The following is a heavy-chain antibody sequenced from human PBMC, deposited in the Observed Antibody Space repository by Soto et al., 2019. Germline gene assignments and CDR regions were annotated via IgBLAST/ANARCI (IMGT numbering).Heavy chain of an antibody. J-gene: IGHJ6*02. V-gene: IGHV4-39*01. Sequence: QLQLQESGPGLVKPSETLSLTCTVSGGSISSSSYYWGWIRQPPGKGLEWIGSISYSGSTYYNPSLKSRVTISVDTSKNQFSLNLSSVTAADTAVYYCARMEHYYDSGGPAEMDVWGQGTTVTVSS. CDR3: ARMEHYYDSGGPAEMDV. D-gene: IGHD3-22*01. CDR2: ISYSGST. CDR1: GGSISSSSYY.